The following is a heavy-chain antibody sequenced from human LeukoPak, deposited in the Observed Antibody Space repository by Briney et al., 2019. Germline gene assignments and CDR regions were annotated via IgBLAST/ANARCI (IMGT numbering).Heavy chain of an antibody. J-gene: IGHJ4*02. Sequence: ASVKVSCKASGYTFTSYDINWVRQATGQGLEWMGWMNPNSGNTGYAQKFQGRVTMTRNTSISTAYMELSSLRSEDTAVYYCVREGQDCSSTSCYFRLWGQGTLVTVSS. CDR3: VREGQDCSSTSCYFRL. V-gene: IGHV1-8*01. CDR2: MNPNSGNT. D-gene: IGHD2-2*01. CDR1: GYTFTSYD.